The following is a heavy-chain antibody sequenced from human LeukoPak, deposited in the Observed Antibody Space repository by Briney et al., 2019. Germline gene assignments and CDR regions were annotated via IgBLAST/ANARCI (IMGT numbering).Heavy chain of an antibody. CDR2: INPSGGST. CDR1: GYTFTSYY. CDR3: ARGDCSRGSCYLLDH. D-gene: IGHD2-15*01. V-gene: IGHV1-46*01. Sequence: ASVKVSCKASGYTFTSYYMHWVRQAPRQGLEWMGIINPSGGSTSYAQKFQGRVTVTRDTSTSTVYMELSSLRSEDTAVYYCARGDCSRGSCYLLDHWGQGTLVTVSS. J-gene: IGHJ4*02.